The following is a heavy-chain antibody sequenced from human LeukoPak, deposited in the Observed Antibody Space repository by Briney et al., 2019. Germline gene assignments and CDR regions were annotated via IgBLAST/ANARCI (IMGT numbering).Heavy chain of an antibody. V-gene: IGHV3-21*01. CDR1: GFTFGSYS. Sequence: GGSLRLSCAASGFTFGSYSMNWVRQAPGKGLEWVSSISSSSSYIYYADSVKGRFTISRDNAKNSLYLQMNSLRAEDTAVYYCARSGRFLEWLLYKDYWGQGTLVTVSS. D-gene: IGHD3-3*01. CDR3: ARSGRFLEWLLYKDY. J-gene: IGHJ4*02. CDR2: ISSSSSYI.